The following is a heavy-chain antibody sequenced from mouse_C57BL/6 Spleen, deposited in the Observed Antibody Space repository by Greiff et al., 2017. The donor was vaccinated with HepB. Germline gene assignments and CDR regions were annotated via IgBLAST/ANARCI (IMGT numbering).Heavy chain of an antibody. CDR3: ARGGGGYFDY. CDR1: GYSITSGYY. Sequence: EVKLMESGPGLVKPSQSLSLTCSVTGYSITSGYYWNWIRQFPGNKLEWMGYISYDGSNNYNPSLKNRISITRDTSKNQFFLKLNSVTTEDTATYYCARGGGGYFDYWGQGTTLTVSS. J-gene: IGHJ2*01. CDR2: ISYDGSN. V-gene: IGHV3-6*01.